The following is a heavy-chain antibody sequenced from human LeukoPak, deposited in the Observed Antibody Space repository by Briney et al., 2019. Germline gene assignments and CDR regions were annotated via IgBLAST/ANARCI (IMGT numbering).Heavy chain of an antibody. J-gene: IGHJ4*02. CDR3: TTYFCGGDCSVFNY. V-gene: IGHV3-15*04. CDR2: IGGKADGGAT. Sequence: PGGSLRLSCATSGLSFNNAWMSWVRQAPGKGLEWVGRIGGKADGGATGYAAPVKGRFIISRDDSEKTLYLQMNSLKTEDTALYYCTTYFCGGDCSVFNYWGQGTLVTVSS. CDR1: GLSFNNAW. D-gene: IGHD2-21*01.